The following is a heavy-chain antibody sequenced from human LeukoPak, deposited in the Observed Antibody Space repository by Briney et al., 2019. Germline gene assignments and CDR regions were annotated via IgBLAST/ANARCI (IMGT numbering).Heavy chain of an antibody. CDR3: AKDQSLSGGSDP. V-gene: IGHV3-23*01. Sequence: GGSLRLSCAAAGFTFSSYAMSWVSQAPGKGLGWVSAISGSGSITYYAGSVKGRFTISRDNSKNTLYLQMNSLRAEDTAVYYCAKDQSLSGGSDPWGQGTLVTVSS. J-gene: IGHJ5*02. D-gene: IGHD1-14*01. CDR1: GFTFSSYA. CDR2: ISGSGSIT.